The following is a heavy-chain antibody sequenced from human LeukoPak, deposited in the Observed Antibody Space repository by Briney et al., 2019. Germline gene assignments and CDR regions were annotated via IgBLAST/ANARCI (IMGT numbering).Heavy chain of an antibody. J-gene: IGHJ6*03. CDR3: AREAYDSGSFRTDYYYMDV. V-gene: IGHV1-69*06. Sequence: GASVKVSCKASGGTFSRNDISWVRQAPGQGLEWMGGIMPLFGTAKNAQKFQGRVTITADKSTSTAYMELSRLRSDDTAVYYCAREAYDSGSFRTDYYYMDVWGKGTTVTISS. D-gene: IGHD3-10*01. CDR2: IMPLFGTA. CDR1: GGTFSRND.